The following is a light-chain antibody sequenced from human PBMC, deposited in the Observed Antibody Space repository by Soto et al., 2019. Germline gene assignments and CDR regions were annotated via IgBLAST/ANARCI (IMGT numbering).Light chain of an antibody. CDR2: AAS. V-gene: IGKV3D-20*02. Sequence: IVLTQSPGTLSSSPGERATLSCRASQSVSTNNLAWYQQRPGRAPRLLIYAASRRATGIPDRFSGSGSGTDFTLTISRLEPEDLAVYYCHQRQSWPRTFGQGTKVDIK. CDR3: HQRQSWPRT. CDR1: QSVSTNN. J-gene: IGKJ1*01.